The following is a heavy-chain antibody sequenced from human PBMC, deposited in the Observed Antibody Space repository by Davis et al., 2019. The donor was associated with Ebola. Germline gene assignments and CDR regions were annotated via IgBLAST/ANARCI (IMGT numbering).Heavy chain of an antibody. J-gene: IGHJ5*02. CDR2: IYYTGST. CDR3: VAGATTDWFDP. V-gene: IGHV4-59*08. CDR1: GGSISSYY. D-gene: IGHD1-26*01. Sequence: SETLSLTCTVSGGSISSYYWSWIRQPPGKGLEWIGYIYYTGSTNYNPSLKSRVTISVDTSKNQFSLKLSSVTAADTAVYYCVAGATTDWFDPWGQGTLVTVSS.